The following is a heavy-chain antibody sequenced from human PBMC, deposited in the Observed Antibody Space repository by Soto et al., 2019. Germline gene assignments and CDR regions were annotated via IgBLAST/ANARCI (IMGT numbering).Heavy chain of an antibody. CDR2: ISQSGFT. CDR1: SESLRGYY. Sequence: QVQLQQWGAGLLRPSETLSLTCAVSSESLRGYYWTWIRQSPGKGLEWIGEISQSGFTNYNPSLESRVNMSVDTSKSQFSLHLTSVTAADTAVYYFARGLFSSGWYSYFDPWGQGTPVTVSS. J-gene: IGHJ5*02. D-gene: IGHD6-19*01. CDR3: ARGLFSSGWYSYFDP. V-gene: IGHV4-34*01.